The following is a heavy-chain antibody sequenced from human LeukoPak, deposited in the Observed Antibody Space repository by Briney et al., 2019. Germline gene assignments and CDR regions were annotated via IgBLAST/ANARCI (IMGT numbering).Heavy chain of an antibody. CDR3: ASETYCGGDCYWDAFDI. D-gene: IGHD2-21*01. CDR1: GGSFSGYY. Sequence: SETLSLTCAVYGGSFSGYYWSWIRQPPGKGLEWIGEINHSGSTNYNPSLKSRVTISVDTSKNQFSLKLSSVTAADTAVYYCASETYCGGDCYWDAFDIWGQGTMVTVSS. CDR2: INHSGST. J-gene: IGHJ3*02. V-gene: IGHV4-34*01.